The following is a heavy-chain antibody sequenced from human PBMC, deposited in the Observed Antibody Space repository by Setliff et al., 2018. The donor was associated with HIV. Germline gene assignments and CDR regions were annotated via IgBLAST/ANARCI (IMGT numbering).Heavy chain of an antibody. CDR2: IYNRGAT. D-gene: IGHD3-16*02. J-gene: IGHJ3*02. Sequence: SETLSLTCTVSGGSISSARYYWSWIRQPAGKGLEWIGRIYNRGATTYNPSLKSRVTISVDTSKNQFSLKLSSVTAADTAVYYCARQGYDYVWGSYRPPLGAFDIWGQGTMVT. CDR3: ARQGYDYVWGSYRPPLGAFDI. V-gene: IGHV4-61*02. CDR1: GGSISSARYY.